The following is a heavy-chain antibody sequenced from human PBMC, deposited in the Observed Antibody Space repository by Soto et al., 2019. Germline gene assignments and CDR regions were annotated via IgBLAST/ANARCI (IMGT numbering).Heavy chain of an antibody. Sequence: PGGSLRLSCAASGFTFSSYSMNWVRRAPGKGLEWVSYISSSSSTIYYADSVKGRFTISRDNAKNSLYLQMNSLRDEDTAVYYCARVSRYSGYVWLDPWGQGTLVTVSS. CDR3: ARVSRYSGYVWLDP. CDR1: GFTFSSYS. J-gene: IGHJ5*02. CDR2: ISSSSSTI. D-gene: IGHD5-12*01. V-gene: IGHV3-48*02.